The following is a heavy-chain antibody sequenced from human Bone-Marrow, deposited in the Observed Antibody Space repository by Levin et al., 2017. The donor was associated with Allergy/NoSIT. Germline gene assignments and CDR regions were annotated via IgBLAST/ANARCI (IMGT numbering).Heavy chain of an antibody. V-gene: IGHV3-23*01. Sequence: GESLKISCAASGFTFSSYAMSWVRQAPGKGLEWVSAISGSGGSTYYADSVKGRFTISRDNSKNTLYLQMNSLRAEDTAVYYCANLMTTVTLRDYWGQGTLVTVSS. D-gene: IGHD4-17*01. J-gene: IGHJ4*02. CDR1: GFTFSSYA. CDR3: ANLMTTVTLRDY. CDR2: ISGSGGST.